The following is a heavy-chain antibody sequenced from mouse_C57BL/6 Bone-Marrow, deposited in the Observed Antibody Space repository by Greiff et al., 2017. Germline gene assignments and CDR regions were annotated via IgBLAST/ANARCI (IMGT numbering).Heavy chain of an antibody. CDR3: ARNGDDGYSFAY. Sequence: VKLQQPGAELVKPGASVKMSCKASGYTFTSYWITWVKQRPGQGLEWIGDIYPGSGSTNYNEKFKSKATLTVDTSSSTAYMQLSSLTAEDSAVYYCARNGDDGYSFAYWGQGTLVTVSA. V-gene: IGHV1-55*01. CDR2: IYPGSGST. D-gene: IGHD2-3*01. J-gene: IGHJ3*01. CDR1: GYTFTSYW.